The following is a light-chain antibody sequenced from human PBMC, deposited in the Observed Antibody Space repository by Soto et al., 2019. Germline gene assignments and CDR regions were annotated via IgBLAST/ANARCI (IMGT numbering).Light chain of an antibody. Sequence: GDRVTITCRASESISTWLAWYQQKPGKAPKLLIYGVSSLESGVPPRFSGDGSETDFTLTISSLQRDDFGTYYCQQSYSSPRTFGQGTKVDIK. CDR1: ESISTW. CDR3: QQSYSSPRT. V-gene: IGKV1-5*03. CDR2: GVS. J-gene: IGKJ1*01.